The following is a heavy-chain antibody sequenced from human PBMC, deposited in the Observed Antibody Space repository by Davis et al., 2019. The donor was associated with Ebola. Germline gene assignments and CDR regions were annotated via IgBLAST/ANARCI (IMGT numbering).Heavy chain of an antibody. D-gene: IGHD6-13*01. CDR3: ARGTAAAGTTLDWFDP. Sequence: ASVTVSCQASGYTFTSYGISWVRQAPGQGLEWMGWISAYNGNTNYAQKLQGRVTMTTDTSTSTAYMELRSLRSDDTAVYYCARGTAAAGTTLDWFDPWGQGTLVTVSS. CDR2: ISAYNGNT. CDR1: GYTFTSYG. V-gene: IGHV1-18*01. J-gene: IGHJ5*02.